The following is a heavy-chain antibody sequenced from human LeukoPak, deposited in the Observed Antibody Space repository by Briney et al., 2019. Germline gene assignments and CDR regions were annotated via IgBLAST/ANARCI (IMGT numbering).Heavy chain of an antibody. D-gene: IGHD3-3*01. V-gene: IGHV3-21*01. CDR1: GFTFSSYS. Sequence: GGSLRLSCAASGFTFSSYSMNWVRQAPGKGLEWVSSISSSSSYIYYADSVKGRFTISRDNSKNTLYLQMNSLRAEDTAVYYCARDRAPYYDFWSGYSPPNDWGQGTLVTVSS. CDR3: ARDRAPYYDFWSGYSPPND. J-gene: IGHJ4*02. CDR2: ISSSSSYI.